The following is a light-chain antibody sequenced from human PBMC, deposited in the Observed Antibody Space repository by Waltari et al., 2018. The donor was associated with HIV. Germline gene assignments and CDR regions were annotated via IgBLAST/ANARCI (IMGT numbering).Light chain of an antibody. J-gene: IGLJ3*02. Sequence: QSELTQPPSASGTSGQRVTISCSGSSSNIGRNYVYWYQQVPGQAHKLLTYRHKQRPSGVPDRFSGSKSGTSASLAISGLRSDDEADYYCAAWDGSLSVVLFGGGTKLTVL. CDR1: SSNIGRNY. CDR2: RHK. V-gene: IGLV1-47*01. CDR3: AAWDGSLSVVL.